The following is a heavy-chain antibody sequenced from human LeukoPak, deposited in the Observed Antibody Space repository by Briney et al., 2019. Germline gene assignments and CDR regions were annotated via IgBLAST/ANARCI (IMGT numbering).Heavy chain of an antibody. J-gene: IGHJ4*01. V-gene: IGHV3-30-3*01. CDR3: ARDGYCSSNSCLDY. D-gene: IGHD2-2*03. Sequence: GRSLPDSRAASGFTFSSYAIHWVRQAPGKGLEWVAVISYDGGLKYYADSVKGRFTISRDNSKNTLYLQMNSLRAEDTAVYYCARDGYCSSNSCLDYWGHRTLVVISS. CDR2: ISYDGGLK. CDR1: GFTFSSYA.